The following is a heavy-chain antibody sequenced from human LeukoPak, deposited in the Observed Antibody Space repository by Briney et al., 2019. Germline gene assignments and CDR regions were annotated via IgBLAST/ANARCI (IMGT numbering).Heavy chain of an antibody. V-gene: IGHV3-7*01. CDR1: GFTFSSYW. J-gene: IGHJ4*02. D-gene: IGHD3-22*01. CDR3: ARVMLYYYDSSGYYYEGFDY. Sequence: GGSLRLSCAASGFTFSSYWMSWVRQAPGKGLEWVANTKQDGSEKYYVDSVKGRFTISRDNAKNSLYLQVNSLRAEDTAVYYCARVMLYYYDSSGYYYEGFDYWGQGTLVTVSS. CDR2: TKQDGSEK.